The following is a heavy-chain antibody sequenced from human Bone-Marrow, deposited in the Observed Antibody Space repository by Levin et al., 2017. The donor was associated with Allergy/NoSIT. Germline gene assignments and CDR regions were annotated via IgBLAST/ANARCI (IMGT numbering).Heavy chain of an antibody. CDR1: GFTVINHY. V-gene: IGHV3-66*01. J-gene: IGHJ4*02. Sequence: GESLKISCAASGFTVINHYMRWVRQAPGKGLEWVSLIYSGCDTYYADSVRGRFIISRDRSKNTMYLQMNNLRVEDTAVYYCARDKEDYWGQGTLVTVSS. CDR2: IYSGCDT. CDR3: ARDKEDY.